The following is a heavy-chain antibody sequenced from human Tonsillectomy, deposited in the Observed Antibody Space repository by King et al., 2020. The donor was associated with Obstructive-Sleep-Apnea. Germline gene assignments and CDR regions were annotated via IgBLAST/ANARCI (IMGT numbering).Heavy chain of an antibody. J-gene: IGHJ1*01. Sequence: VQLQQWGAGLLKTSETLSLTCAVYGGSSIGYYWSWIGQPPGKWLEGFGEINHSGRTNYKPSLQIRVTIAVDTSKNQFSLELNSSTAADTAVLHCAHSWLEPYFQQWGQGTLVTVST. CDR2: INHSGRT. V-gene: IGHV4-34*01. D-gene: IGHD6-13*01. CDR1: GGSSIGYY. CDR3: AHSWLEPYFQQ.